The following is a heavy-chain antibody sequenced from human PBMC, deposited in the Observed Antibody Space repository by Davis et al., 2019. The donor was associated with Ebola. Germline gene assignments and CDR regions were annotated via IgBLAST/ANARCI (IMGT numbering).Heavy chain of an antibody. CDR3: ARQAAIYYYYGMDV. Sequence: SDTLSLTCTVSGGSISSSSYYWGWIRQPPGTGLAWIGSIYYSGSTYYNPSLKSRVTISVHTSKNQFSLKLSSVTAADTAVYYCARQAAIYYYYGMDVWGQGTTVTVSS. V-gene: IGHV4-39*01. D-gene: IGHD2-2*01. CDR1: GGSISSSSYY. CDR2: IYYSGST. J-gene: IGHJ6*02.